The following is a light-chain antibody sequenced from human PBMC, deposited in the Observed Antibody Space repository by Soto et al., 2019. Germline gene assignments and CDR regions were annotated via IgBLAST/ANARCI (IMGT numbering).Light chain of an antibody. CDR2: DAS. J-gene: IGKJ5*01. CDR3: QQSFSIPFT. V-gene: IGKV1-39*01. Sequence: DIQMTQSPSSLSATVGDRVTIPCRASQTIGKYLNWYQQQPGKVPKLLIYDASYLQSGVPSRFSGSESGTDFTLNISDLRPEDFATYYCQQSFSIPFTFGPATRLEI. CDR1: QTIGKY.